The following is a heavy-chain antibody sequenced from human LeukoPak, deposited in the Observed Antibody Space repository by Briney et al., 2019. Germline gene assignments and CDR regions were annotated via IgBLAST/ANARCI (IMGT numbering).Heavy chain of an antibody. CDR2: MNPNSGNT. V-gene: IGHV1-8*03. J-gene: IGHJ6*03. CDR3: ARWGSGSYIYYYYYYMDV. D-gene: IGHD3-10*01. Sequence: ASVKVSCEXSGYTFTSYDINWVRQATGQGLEWMGWMNPNSGNTGYAQKFQGRVTITRNTSISTAYMELSSLRSEDTAVYYCARWGSGSYIYYYYYYMDVWGKGTTVTVSS. CDR1: GYTFTSYD.